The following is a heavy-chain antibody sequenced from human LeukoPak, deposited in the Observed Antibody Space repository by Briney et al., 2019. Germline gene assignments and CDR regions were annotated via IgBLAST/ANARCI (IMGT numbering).Heavy chain of an antibody. Sequence: GGSLRLSCAASGFTFSSYWMSWVRQAPGKGLEWVANIKQDGSEKYYVDSVKGRFTISRDNAKNSLYLQMNSLRAEDTAVYYCARPQAYCSSTSCYTSNYYYGMDVWGQGTTVTVSS. CDR1: GFTFSSYW. CDR3: ARPQAYCSSTSCYTSNYYYGMDV. D-gene: IGHD2-2*02. J-gene: IGHJ6*02. CDR2: IKQDGSEK. V-gene: IGHV3-7*01.